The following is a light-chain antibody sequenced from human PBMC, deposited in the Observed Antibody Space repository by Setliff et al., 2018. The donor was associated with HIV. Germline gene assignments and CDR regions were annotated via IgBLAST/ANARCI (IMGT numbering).Light chain of an antibody. CDR1: STNIGASYG. J-gene: IGLJ1*01. Sequence: QSVLTQPPSVSGAPGQRVTISCTGSSTNIGASYGVHWYQQFPGTAPKLLIYDNTNRPSGVPDRFSGSKSGTSASLAITGLQAEDEADYYCLSYTTTTPSPYVFGTGTKVTVL. CDR2: DNT. CDR3: LSYTTTTPSPYV. V-gene: IGLV1-40*01.